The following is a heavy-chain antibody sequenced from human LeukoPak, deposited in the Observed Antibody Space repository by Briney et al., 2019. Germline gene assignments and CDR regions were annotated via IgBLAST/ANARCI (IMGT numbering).Heavy chain of an antibody. CDR1: GFTFSSYW. J-gene: IGHJ4*02. CDR3: AKIAAAGTFDY. D-gene: IGHD6-13*01. CDR2: IKQDGSEK. Sequence: GGSLRLSCAASGFTFSSYWMSWVRQAPGKGLEWVANIKQDGSEKYYVDSVKGRFTISRDNSKNTLYLQMNSLRAEDTAVYYCAKIAAAGTFDYWGQGTLVTVSS. V-gene: IGHV3-7*01.